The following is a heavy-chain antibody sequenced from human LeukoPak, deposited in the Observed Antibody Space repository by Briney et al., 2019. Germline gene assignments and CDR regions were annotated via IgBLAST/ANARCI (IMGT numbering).Heavy chain of an antibody. V-gene: IGHV1-18*01. CDR2: ISGYSGKT. CDR1: GYTFTSYG. Sequence: ASVKVSCKASGYTFTSYGISWVRQAPGRGLEWMGWISGYSGKTNYAQNLQGRVTMTTDTSTSTAYMELRSLRSDDTAVYYCAREGDCSGGSCYSGYYYYYGMDVWGQGTTVTVSS. D-gene: IGHD2-15*01. CDR3: AREGDCSGGSCYSGYYYYYGMDV. J-gene: IGHJ6*02.